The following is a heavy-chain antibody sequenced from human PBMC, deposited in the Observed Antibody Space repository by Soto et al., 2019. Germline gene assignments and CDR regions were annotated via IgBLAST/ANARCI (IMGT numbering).Heavy chain of an antibody. Sequence: SLRLSCAASGFTFSSYAVHWVRQAPGKGLEWVAVISYDGSNKYYADSVKGRFTISRDNSKNTLYLQMNSLRAEDTAVYYCARDRTRYYGSRSVFDYWGQGTLVTVSS. J-gene: IGHJ4*02. CDR2: ISYDGSNK. V-gene: IGHV3-30-3*01. D-gene: IGHD3-10*01. CDR3: ARDRTRYYGSRSVFDY. CDR1: GFTFSSYA.